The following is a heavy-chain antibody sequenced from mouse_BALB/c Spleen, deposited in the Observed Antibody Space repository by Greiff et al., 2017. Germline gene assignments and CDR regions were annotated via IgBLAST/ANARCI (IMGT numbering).Heavy chain of an antibody. J-gene: IGHJ3*01. D-gene: IGHD1-2*01. CDR1: GYSFTSYW. V-gene: IGHV1-5*01. CDR3: TRVGITTAPWFAY. CDR2: IYPGNSDT. Sequence: EVKLQESGTVLARPGASVKMSCKASGYSFTSYWMHWVKQRPGQGLEWIGAIYPGNSDTSYNQKFKGKAKLTAVTSASTAYMELSSLTNEDSAVYYCTRVGITTAPWFAYWGQGTLVTVSA.